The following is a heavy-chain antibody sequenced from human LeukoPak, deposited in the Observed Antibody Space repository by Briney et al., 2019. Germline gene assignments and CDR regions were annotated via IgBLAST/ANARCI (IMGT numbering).Heavy chain of an antibody. CDR1: GFTFSSYA. CDR2: INWNGGST. CDR3: ARAGDGSYRDYFDY. J-gene: IGHJ4*02. V-gene: IGHV3-20*04. Sequence: GGSLRLSCAASGFTFSSYAMSWVRQAPGKGLEWVSGINWNGGSTGYADSVKGRFTISRDNAKNSLYLQMNSLRAEDTALYYCARAGDGSYRDYFDYWGQGTLVTVSS. D-gene: IGHD1-26*01.